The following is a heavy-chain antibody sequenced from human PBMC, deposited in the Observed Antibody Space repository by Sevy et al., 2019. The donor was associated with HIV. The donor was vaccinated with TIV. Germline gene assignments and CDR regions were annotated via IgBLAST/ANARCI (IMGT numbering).Heavy chain of an antibody. D-gene: IGHD2-15*01. CDR3: AKDRGTITCYDY. V-gene: IGHV3-30*18. CDR2: ISYDGSNK. Sequence: GGSLRLSCAASGFSRYDIHWVRQAPGKGLEWVAVISYDGSNKHYADSVKGRFSISRDNSKNTLFLQMNSLRAEDTAVDYCAKDRGTITCYDYWGQGTQVTVSS. J-gene: IGHJ4*02. CDR1: GFSRYD.